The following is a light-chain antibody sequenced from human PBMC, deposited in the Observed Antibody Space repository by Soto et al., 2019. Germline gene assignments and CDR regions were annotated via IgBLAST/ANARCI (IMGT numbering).Light chain of an antibody. V-gene: IGLV2-14*01. CDR1: SSDVGAYKY. J-gene: IGLJ2*01. CDR2: EVT. CDR3: TSYSSSSPVL. Sequence: QSALTQPASVSGSLGQSITISCTGTSSDVGAYKYVSWYQQHPDKAPKLLIFEVTNRPSGVSGRFSGSKSGITASLSISGLQREDEADYYCTSYSSSSPVLFGGGTKLTVL.